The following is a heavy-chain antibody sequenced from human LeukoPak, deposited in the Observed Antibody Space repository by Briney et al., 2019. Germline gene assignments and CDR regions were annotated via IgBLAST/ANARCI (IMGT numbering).Heavy chain of an antibody. CDR1: GYTFTSYA. D-gene: IGHD3-9*01. CDR2: INAGNGNT. CDR3: ATSAGLRYFDWGFDY. J-gene: IGHJ4*02. V-gene: IGHV1-3*01. Sequence: ASVKISCKASGYTFTSYAMHWVRQAPGQRLEWMGWINAGNGNTKYSQKIQGRVTITRDTSASTAYMELSSLRSEDTAVYYCATSAGLRYFDWGFDYWGQGTLVTVSS.